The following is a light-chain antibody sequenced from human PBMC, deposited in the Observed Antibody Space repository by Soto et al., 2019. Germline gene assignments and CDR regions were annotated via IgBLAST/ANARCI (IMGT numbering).Light chain of an antibody. CDR1: SSDVGGYNY. J-gene: IGLJ3*02. V-gene: IGLV2-11*01. Sequence: QSVLTQPRSVSGSPRQSVTISCTGTSSDVGGYNYVSWYQHHPGKAPKLMIYDVSKRPSGVPDRFSGSKSGNTASLTISGLQTEDEADYYCCSYAGSYTWVFGGGTKVTVL. CDR2: DVS. CDR3: CSYAGSYTWV.